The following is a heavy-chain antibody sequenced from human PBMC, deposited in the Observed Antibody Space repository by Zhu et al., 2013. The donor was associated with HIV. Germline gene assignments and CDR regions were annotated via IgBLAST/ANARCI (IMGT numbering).Heavy chain of an antibody. CDR1: GGSFSGYY. D-gene: IGHD2-2*01. CDR2: INHSGST. CDR3: ARTLYCSTTSCYYYYYYGMDV. Sequence: QVQLQQWGAGLLKPSETLSLTCAVYGGSFSGYYWSWVRQPPGKGLEWIGEINHSGSTNYNPSLKSRVTISVDTSKNQFSLKLSSVTAADTAVYYCARTLYCSTTSCYYYYYYGMDVWGQGTTVTVSS. J-gene: IGHJ6*02. V-gene: IGHV4-34*01.